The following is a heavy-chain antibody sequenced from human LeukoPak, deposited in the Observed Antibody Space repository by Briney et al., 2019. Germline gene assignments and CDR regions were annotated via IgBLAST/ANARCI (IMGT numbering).Heavy chain of an antibody. J-gene: IGHJ6*02. CDR3: ARDPGYCSGGSCRLSVRYYYYGMDV. Sequence: SETLSLTCSVSGGSISRNNYYWGWIGQPPGRGLGWIGTIYSGGSTYYNPSLKSRVTISIDTSKNQFSLKLSSVTAADTAVYYCARDPGYCSGGSCRLSVRYYYYGMDVWGQGTTVTVSS. D-gene: IGHD2-15*01. CDR2: IYSGGST. V-gene: IGHV4-39*07. CDR1: GGSISRNNYY.